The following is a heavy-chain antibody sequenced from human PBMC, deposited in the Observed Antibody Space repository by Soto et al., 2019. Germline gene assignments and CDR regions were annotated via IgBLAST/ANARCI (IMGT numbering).Heavy chain of an antibody. CDR2: VSYSGAT. D-gene: IGHD6-6*01. CDR3: AREFSNSPGAFDS. Sequence: PSETLSLTCSVSGGSIGRYYWSWVRQAPGKGLEWIAYVSYSGATRYNPSLESRVTISGDTSKNQFSLRLNSVTAADTAVDYCAREFSNSPGAFDSWGQGSLVTVSS. V-gene: IGHV4-59*01. J-gene: IGHJ4*02. CDR1: GGSIGRYY.